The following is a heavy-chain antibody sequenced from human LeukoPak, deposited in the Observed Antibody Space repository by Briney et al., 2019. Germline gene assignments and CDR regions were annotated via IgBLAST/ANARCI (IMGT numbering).Heavy chain of an antibody. V-gene: IGHV4-39*07. D-gene: IGHD5-24*01. CDR2: IYYSGST. J-gene: IGHJ4*02. CDR3: ARIPGRWLQLPFFDY. Sequence: PSETLSLTCTVSGGSISSSSCYWGWIRQPPGKGLEWIGSIYYSGSTYYNPSLKSRVTISIDTSKNQFSLQLSSVTAADTAVYYCARIPGRWLQLPFFDYWGQGTLVTVSS. CDR1: GGSISSSSCY.